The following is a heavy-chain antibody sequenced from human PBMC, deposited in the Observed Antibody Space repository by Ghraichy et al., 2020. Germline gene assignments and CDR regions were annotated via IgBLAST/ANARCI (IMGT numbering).Heavy chain of an antibody. CDR1: GFTFSSYA. D-gene: IGHD1-26*01. Sequence: GSMRLSCAASGFTFSSYAMSWVRQAPGKGLEWVSAISGSGGSTYYADSVKGRFTISRDNSKNTLYLQMNSLRAEDTAVYYCAKGMGKWELPTDYWGQGTLVTVSS. J-gene: IGHJ4*02. CDR2: ISGSGGST. V-gene: IGHV3-23*01. CDR3: AKGMGKWELPTDY.